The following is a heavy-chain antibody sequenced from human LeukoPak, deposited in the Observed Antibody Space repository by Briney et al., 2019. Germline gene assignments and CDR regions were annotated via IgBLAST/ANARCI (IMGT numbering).Heavy chain of an antibody. Sequence: ASVKVSCKASGGTFISCAISWVRQAPGQGLEWMGGIIPIFGTANYAQKFQGRVTITADESTSTAYMELSSLRSDDTAVYYCAGDSGNAFDIWGQGTLVTVSS. CDR1: GGTFISCA. CDR2: IIPIFGTA. V-gene: IGHV1-69*13. CDR3: AGDSGNAFDI. J-gene: IGHJ3*02. D-gene: IGHD1-26*01.